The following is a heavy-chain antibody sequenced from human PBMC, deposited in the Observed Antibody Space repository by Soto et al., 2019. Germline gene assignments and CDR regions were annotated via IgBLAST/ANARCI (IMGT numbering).Heavy chain of an antibody. V-gene: IGHV3-33*01. Sequence: QVQLVESGGGVVQPGRSLRLSCAASGFTFSSYGMHWVRQAPGKGLEWVAVIWYDGSNKYYADSVKGRFTISRDNSKNTLYLQMNSLRAEDTAVYYCARNYRDYDYYYYYYMDVWGKGTTVTVSS. CDR1: GFTFSSYG. J-gene: IGHJ6*03. CDR2: IWYDGSNK. D-gene: IGHD4-17*01. CDR3: ARNYRDYDYYYYYYMDV.